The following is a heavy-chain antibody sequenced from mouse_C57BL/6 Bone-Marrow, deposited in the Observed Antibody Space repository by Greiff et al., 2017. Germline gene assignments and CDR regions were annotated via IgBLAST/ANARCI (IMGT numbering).Heavy chain of an antibody. J-gene: IGHJ2*01. CDR2: IDPDTGGT. D-gene: IGHD1-1*01. Sequence: QVQLQQSGAELVRPGASVTLSCKASGYTFTDYEMHWVKQTPVHGLEWIGAIDPDTGGTAYNQKFKGKAILTADKSSSTAYMELRRLTSEDSAVYYGACECAITTVARRNFDYWGQGTTLTVSS. V-gene: IGHV1-15*01. CDR3: ACECAITTVARRNFDY. CDR1: GYTFTDYE.